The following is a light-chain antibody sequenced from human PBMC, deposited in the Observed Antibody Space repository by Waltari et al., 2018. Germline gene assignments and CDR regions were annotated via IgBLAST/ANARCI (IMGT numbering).Light chain of an antibody. J-gene: IGLJ2*01. CDR3: CSYAGSITYVV. Sequence: QSALTQPASVSGSPGQSITISCIGTRSDVGTYNLVSWYQQHPGKAPKLMIYGVSKRPAGVAYRFSGSESGNTASLTISGLQAEDEADYYCCSYAGSITYVVFGGGTELTVL. CDR1: RSDVGTYNL. V-gene: IGLV2-23*02. CDR2: GVS.